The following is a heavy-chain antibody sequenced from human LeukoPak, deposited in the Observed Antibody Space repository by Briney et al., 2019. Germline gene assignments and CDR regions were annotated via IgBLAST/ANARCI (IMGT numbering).Heavy chain of an antibody. CDR2: IRQDGDTK. Sequence: GGSLRLSCAASGFTFSSYWMTWVRQAPGKGLEWVANIRQDGDTKYYVDSVKGRFTISRDNAMNSLYLQMNSLRAEDTAIYYCARSLPYGTTWYGRSDFWGQGTLVTVSS. J-gene: IGHJ4*02. V-gene: IGHV3-7*03. CDR1: GFTFSSYW. CDR3: ARSLPYGTTWYGRSDF. D-gene: IGHD6-13*01.